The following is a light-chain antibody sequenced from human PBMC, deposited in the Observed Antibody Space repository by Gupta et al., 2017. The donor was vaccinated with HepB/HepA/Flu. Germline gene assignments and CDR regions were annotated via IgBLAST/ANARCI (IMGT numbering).Light chain of an antibody. CDR3: QQYGSSPPVT. CDR2: GAS. CDR1: QSVSSSY. Sequence: TLSLSPGERATLSCRASQSVSSSYLAWYQQKPGQAPRLLIYGASSRATGIPDRFSGSGYGTDFTLTISRREPEDFAVYYCQQYGSSPPVTFGGGTKVEI. J-gene: IGKJ4*01. V-gene: IGKV3-20*01.